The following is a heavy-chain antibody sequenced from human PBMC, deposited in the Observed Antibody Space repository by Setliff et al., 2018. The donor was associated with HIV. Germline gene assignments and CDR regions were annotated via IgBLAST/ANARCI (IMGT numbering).Heavy chain of an antibody. D-gene: IGHD2-8*02. J-gene: IGHJ6*03. CDR1: GGSISSYY. V-gene: IGHV4-39*01. Sequence: PSETLSLTCTVSGGSISSYYWGWIRQPPGNGLEWIGSIYHTGSTYYKPSLKSRATISVDTSKNQFSLRLSSVAAADTAVYYCARVSITYWYSIPRDYYYYMDVWGEGTTVTVSS. CDR3: ARVSITYWYSIPRDYYYYMDV. CDR2: IYHTGST.